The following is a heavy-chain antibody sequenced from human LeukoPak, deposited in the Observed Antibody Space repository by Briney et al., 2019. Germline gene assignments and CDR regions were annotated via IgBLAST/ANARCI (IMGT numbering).Heavy chain of an antibody. Sequence: SETLSLTCTVSDGSISSYYWSWIRQPAGKGLEWIGRIYTSGSTNYNPSLKSRVTMSVDTSKNQFSLKLSSVTAADTAVYYCARVPQWLVPHLMVWGQGTLVTVSS. CDR2: IYTSGST. D-gene: IGHD6-19*01. V-gene: IGHV4-4*07. J-gene: IGHJ4*02. CDR3: ARVPQWLVPHLMV. CDR1: DGSISSYY.